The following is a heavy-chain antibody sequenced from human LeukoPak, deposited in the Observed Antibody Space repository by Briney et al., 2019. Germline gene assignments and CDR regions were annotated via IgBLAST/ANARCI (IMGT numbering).Heavy chain of an antibody. CDR1: GFTFSSYW. J-gene: IGHJ4*02. V-gene: IGHV3-74*01. CDR2: IFNDGSRT. CDR3: ARGHISGYYTDY. D-gene: IGHD6-19*01. Sequence: GGSLRLSCAASGFTFSSYWMHWVRQAPWKGLVWVSRIFNDGSRTNYADSVNGRLTISRDNAKNTLYLQLNSLTVEDTAVYYCARGHISGYYTDYWGQGSLVTVSS.